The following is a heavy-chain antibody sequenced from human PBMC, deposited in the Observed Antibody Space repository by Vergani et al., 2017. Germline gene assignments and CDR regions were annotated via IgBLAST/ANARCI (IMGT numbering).Heavy chain of an antibody. D-gene: IGHD1-1*01. CDR1: GGSISSYY. CDR3: ARHAWNDGVNWFDP. Sequence: QVQLQESGPGLVKPSETLSLTCTVSGGSISSYYWSWIRQPPGKGLEWIGYIYYSGSTNYNPSPKSRVTISVDTSKNQFSLKLSSVTAADTAVYYCARHAWNDGVNWFDPWGQGTLVTVSS. V-gene: IGHV4-59*08. J-gene: IGHJ5*02. CDR2: IYYSGST.